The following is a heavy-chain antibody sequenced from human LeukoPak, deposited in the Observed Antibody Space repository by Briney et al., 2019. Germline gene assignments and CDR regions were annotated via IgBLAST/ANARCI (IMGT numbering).Heavy chain of an antibody. CDR2: ISAYNGNT. J-gene: IGHJ3*02. CDR1: GYTFTSYG. V-gene: IGHV1-18*01. Sequence: ASVKVSCKASGYTFTSYGISWVRQAPGQGLEWMGWISAYNGNTNYAQKLQGRVTMTTDTSTSTAYMELRSLRSDDTAVYYCARDPASIAASNAFDIWGQGTMVTVSS. D-gene: IGHD6-6*01. CDR3: ARDPASIAASNAFDI.